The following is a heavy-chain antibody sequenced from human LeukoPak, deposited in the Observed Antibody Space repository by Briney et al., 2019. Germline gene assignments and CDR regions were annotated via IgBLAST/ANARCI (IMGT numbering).Heavy chain of an antibody. CDR1: GFSLSTSGMR. Sequence: SGPALVKPTQTLTLTCTFSGFSLSTSGMRVSWIRQPPGKALEWLARIDWDDDKFYSTSLKTRHTISKDTSKNQVVLTMTNMDPVDTATYYCARTGIAVADAFDIWGQGTMVTVSS. J-gene: IGHJ3*02. V-gene: IGHV2-70*04. CDR3: ARTGIAVADAFDI. CDR2: IDWDDDK. D-gene: IGHD6-19*01.